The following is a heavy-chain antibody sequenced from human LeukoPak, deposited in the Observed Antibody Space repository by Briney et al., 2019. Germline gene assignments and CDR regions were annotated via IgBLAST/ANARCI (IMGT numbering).Heavy chain of an antibody. CDR2: IWYDGINK. V-gene: IGHV3-33*01. CDR3: AREQQLVLGATYYFDY. D-gene: IGHD6-13*01. J-gene: IGHJ4*02. CDR1: GFTFSSYG. Sequence: GGSLRLSCAASGFTFSSYGMHWVRQAPGKGLEWVAVIWYDGINKYYADSVKGRFTISRDNSKNTLYLQMNSLRAEDTAVYYCAREQQLVLGATYYFDYWGQGTLVTVSS.